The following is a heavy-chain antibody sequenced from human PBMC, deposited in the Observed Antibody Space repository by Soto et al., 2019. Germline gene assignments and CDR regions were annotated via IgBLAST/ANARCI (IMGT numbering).Heavy chain of an antibody. Sequence: GASVKVSCKASGYTFTSYGISWVRQAPGQGLEWMGWISAYNGNTNYAQKFQGRVTITADESTSTAYMELSSLRSEDTAVYYCARDRRVTSYSSSSNYYYYGMDVWGQGTTVTVSS. CDR3: ARDRRVTSYSSSSNYYYYGMDV. CDR2: ISAYNGNT. CDR1: GYTFTSYG. J-gene: IGHJ6*02. D-gene: IGHD6-6*01. V-gene: IGHV1-18*01.